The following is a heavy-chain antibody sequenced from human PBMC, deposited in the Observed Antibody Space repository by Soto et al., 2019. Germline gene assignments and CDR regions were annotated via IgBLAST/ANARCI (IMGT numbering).Heavy chain of an antibody. Sequence: SETLSLTCTVSGGSISNAAYSWSWIRQPPGKGLEWIGYIYPSGMPFYNPSLRSRVTISIDRSNDQYSLNLKSVTAADTAVYYCARERGGYGLFDSWGQGTLVTVSS. CDR2: IYPSGMP. CDR3: ARERGGYGLFDS. V-gene: IGHV4-30-2*01. CDR1: GGSISNAAYS. J-gene: IGHJ4*02. D-gene: IGHD5-18*01.